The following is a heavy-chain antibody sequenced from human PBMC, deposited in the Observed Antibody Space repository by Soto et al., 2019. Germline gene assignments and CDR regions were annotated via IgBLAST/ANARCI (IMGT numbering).Heavy chain of an antibody. CDR1: GASIRSSY. CDR2: IYDSGTT. J-gene: IGHJ4*02. D-gene: IGHD3-10*01. CDR3: ARESYYGSGATVVAY. V-gene: IGHV4-59*01. Sequence: LSETLSLTCTVSGASIRSSYWSWIRQPPGKGLEWIGYIYDSGTTNYNPSLNSRVTMSVDTSKNQFSLKVNSVTAADTAVYYCARESYYGSGATVVAYWGQGTLVTVSS.